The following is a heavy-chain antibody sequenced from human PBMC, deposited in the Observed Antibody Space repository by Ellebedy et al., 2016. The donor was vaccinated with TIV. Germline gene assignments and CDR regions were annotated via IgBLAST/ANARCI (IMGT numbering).Heavy chain of an antibody. J-gene: IGHJ6*02. CDR1: GFTFTSSA. CDR3: AAEAGTTHYYYGMDV. V-gene: IGHV1-58*02. Sequence: ASVKVSCKASGFTFTSSAMQWVRQARGQRLEWIGWIVVGSGNTNYAQKFQERVTITRDMSTSTAYMELSSLRSEDTAVYYCAAEAGTTHYYYGMDVWGQGTTVTVSS. D-gene: IGHD1-1*01. CDR2: IVVGSGNT.